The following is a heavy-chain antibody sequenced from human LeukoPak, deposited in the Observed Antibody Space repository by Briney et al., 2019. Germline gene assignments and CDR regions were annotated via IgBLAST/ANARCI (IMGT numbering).Heavy chain of an antibody. CDR2: IKSKTDGGTT. J-gene: IGHJ5*02. V-gene: IGHV3-15*01. CDR1: GFTFSSYW. Sequence: GGSLRLSCAASGFTFSSYWMHWVRQAPGKGLEWVGRIKSKTDGGTTDYAAPVKGRFTISRDDSKNTLYLQMNSLKTEDTAVYYCTTDPGIRGPGYSSSWSPNWFDPWGQGTLVTVSS. CDR3: TTDPGIRGPGYSSSWSPNWFDP. D-gene: IGHD6-13*01.